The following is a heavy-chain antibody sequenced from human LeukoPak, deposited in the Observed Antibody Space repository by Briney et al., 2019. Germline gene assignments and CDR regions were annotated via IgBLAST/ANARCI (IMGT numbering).Heavy chain of an antibody. CDR3: ARTRIAPDY. CDR1: GGSFSGYY. V-gene: IGHV4-34*01. D-gene: IGHD6-13*01. Sequence: SETLSLTCAVYGGSFSGYYWSWIRQPPGKGLEWIGEINHSGSTNYNPSLKSRVTISVDTSKNQFSLKLSSVTPADTAVYYCARTRIAPDYWGQGTLVTVSS. J-gene: IGHJ4*02. CDR2: INHSGST.